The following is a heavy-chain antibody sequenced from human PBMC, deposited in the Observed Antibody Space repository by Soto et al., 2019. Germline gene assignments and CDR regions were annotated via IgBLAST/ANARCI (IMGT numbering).Heavy chain of an antibody. D-gene: IGHD3-22*01. V-gene: IGHV5-10-1*01. CDR2: IDPSDSQT. J-gene: IGHJ4*02. Sequence: GESLKISCKGSGYSFAGYWITWVRQKPGKGLEWMGRIDPSDSQTYYSPSFRGHVTISVTKSITTVFLQWSSLRASDTAMYYCARQIYDSDTGPNFQYYFDSWGQGTPVTISS. CDR1: GYSFAGYW. CDR3: ARQIYDSDTGPNFQYYFDS.